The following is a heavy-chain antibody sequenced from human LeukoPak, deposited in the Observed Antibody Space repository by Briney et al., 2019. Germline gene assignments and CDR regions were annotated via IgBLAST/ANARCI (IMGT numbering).Heavy chain of an antibody. J-gene: IGHJ4*02. D-gene: IGHD3-22*01. Sequence: ASVKVSCKASGYTFTSYDINWVRQATGQGLEWMGWMNPNSGNTGYAQKFQGRVTMTRNTSISTAYMELSSLRSEDTAVYYCARGNVVYYYDSGGYYEDYWGQGTLVTVSS. V-gene: IGHV1-8*01. CDR2: MNPNSGNT. CDR1: GYTFTSYD. CDR3: ARGNVVYYYDSGGYYEDY.